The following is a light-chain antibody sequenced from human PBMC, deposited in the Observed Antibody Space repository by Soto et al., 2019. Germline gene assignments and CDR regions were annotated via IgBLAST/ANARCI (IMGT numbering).Light chain of an antibody. CDR3: HQYENWPKT. J-gene: IGKJ1*01. CDR2: RAS. CDR1: HSISTN. Sequence: EIVMTQAPPTLSVSPGERATLACRSGHSISTNVAWFQQKPGQAPSLLIFRASIRASGVPARFSGSGSGTEFTLTISSLQSEDFAVYFCHQYENWPKTFGQGTKVDIK. V-gene: IGKV3-15*01.